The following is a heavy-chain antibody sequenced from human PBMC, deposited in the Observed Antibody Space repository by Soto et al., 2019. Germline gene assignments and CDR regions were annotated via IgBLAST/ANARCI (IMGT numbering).Heavy chain of an antibody. J-gene: IGHJ6*02. CDR3: ERQEWLQSISDV. CDR1: GYSFTSYW. CDR2: IYPGDSDI. D-gene: IGHD5-12*01. V-gene: IGHV5-51*01. Sequence: GESLKISCKGSGYSFTSYWIAWVRQVPGKGLELMGVIYPGDSDIRYSPSFQGQVTISADKSISTAYLQWSSLKASDTAMYYCERQEWLQSISDVWGQGNTVTVSS.